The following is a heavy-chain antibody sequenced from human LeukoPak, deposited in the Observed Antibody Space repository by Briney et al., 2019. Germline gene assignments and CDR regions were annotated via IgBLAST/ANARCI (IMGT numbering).Heavy chain of an antibody. Sequence: PGGSLRLSCAASGFTFSSYWMSWVRQAPGKGLEWVANIKQDGSEKYYVDSVRGRFTISRDNAKNSLYLQMNSLRAEDTAVYYCARQLRWRNNWFDPWGQGTLVSVPS. CDR1: GFTFSSYW. CDR2: IKQDGSEK. CDR3: ARQLRWRNNWFDP. D-gene: IGHD4-23*01. V-gene: IGHV3-7*01. J-gene: IGHJ5*02.